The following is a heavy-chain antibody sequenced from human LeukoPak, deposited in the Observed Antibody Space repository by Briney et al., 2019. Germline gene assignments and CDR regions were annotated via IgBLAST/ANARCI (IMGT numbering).Heavy chain of an antibody. J-gene: IGHJ4*02. CDR2: ITSSGSHM. CDR3: ASFMTTVTIPDY. D-gene: IGHD4-17*01. V-gene: IGHV3-21*01. Sequence: GGSLRLSCAASGFTFRSYSMNWVRQAPGKGLEWLSSITSSGSHMYYADSVKGRFTISTDSAKSSLYLRLPTLIPEDTPVYYCASFMTTVTIPDYWGQGTLVTVSS. CDR1: GFTFRSYS.